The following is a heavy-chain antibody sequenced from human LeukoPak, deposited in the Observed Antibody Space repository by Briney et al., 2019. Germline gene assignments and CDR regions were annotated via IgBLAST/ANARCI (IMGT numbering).Heavy chain of an antibody. D-gene: IGHD6-13*01. CDR3: ALNSWDDAFDI. CDR1: GFTFGDYA. CDR2: IRSKAYGGTT. Sequence: GGSLRLSCTASGFTFGDYALSWVRQAPGKGLEWVGFIRSKAYGGTTAYAASVKGRFPISRDDSKGIAYLQMNSLKTEDTAVYYCALNSWDDAFDIWGQGTMVTVSS. V-gene: IGHV3-49*04. J-gene: IGHJ3*02.